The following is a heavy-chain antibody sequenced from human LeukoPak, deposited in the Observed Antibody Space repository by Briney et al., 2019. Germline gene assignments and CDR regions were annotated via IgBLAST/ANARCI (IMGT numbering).Heavy chain of an antibody. D-gene: IGHD6-19*01. V-gene: IGHV4-59*08. Sequence: PSETLSLTCSVSGSSISSYYWSWIRQSPGKGLEWIGYIYSTGSTDYNPSLKSRVTISVETSKNQFSLRLSSVTAADTAVYFRARHEGLARPFDYWGQGTLVPVSS. J-gene: IGHJ4*02. CDR3: ARHEGLARPFDY. CDR2: IYSTGST. CDR1: GSSISSYY.